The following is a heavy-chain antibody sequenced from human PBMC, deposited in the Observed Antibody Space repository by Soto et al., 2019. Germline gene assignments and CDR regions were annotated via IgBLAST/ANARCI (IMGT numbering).Heavy chain of an antibody. CDR2: MNPNSGNT. CDR3: VRVVGAVDF. J-gene: IGHJ4*02. CDR1: GYTFTSYD. Sequence: ASVKVSCKASGYTFTSYDINWVRQATGQGLEWMGWMNPNSGNTGSAQKFQGRVTMTRDTSTRTAYMELSRLTPEDTAVYYCVRVVGAVDFWGQGTLVTVSS. D-gene: IGHD4-17*01. V-gene: IGHV1-8*01.